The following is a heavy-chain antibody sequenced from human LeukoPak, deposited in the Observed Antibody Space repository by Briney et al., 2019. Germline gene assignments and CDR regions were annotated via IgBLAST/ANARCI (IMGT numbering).Heavy chain of an antibody. CDR1: GGSISSGNHY. V-gene: IGHV4-61*02. CDR3: ARHAGGYSSFDY. CDR2: IYTSGGT. D-gene: IGHD3-22*01. J-gene: IGHJ4*02. Sequence: SETLSLTCTVSGGSISSGNHYWSWIRQPAGKGLEWIGRIYTSGGTNYNPSLKSRVTISVDPSKNQFSLKLSSVTAADTAVYYCARHAGGYSSFDYWGQGTLVTVSS.